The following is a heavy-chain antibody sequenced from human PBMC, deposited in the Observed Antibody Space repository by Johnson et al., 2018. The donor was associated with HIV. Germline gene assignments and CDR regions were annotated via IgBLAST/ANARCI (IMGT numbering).Heavy chain of an antibody. CDR2: ISGSGGDT. D-gene: IGHD3-22*01. V-gene: IGHV3-23*04. CDR1: GYTFSSYA. Sequence: MQLVESGGGLVQPGGSLRLSCAASGYTFSSYAMSWVRQAPGKGLEWVSAISGSGGDTYYPGSVKGRFTISRDNSKNTLYLQMNSLRAEDTAVYYCASKIVVVPGGVGTVDIWGQGTMVTVSS. CDR3: ASKIVVVPGGVGTVDI. J-gene: IGHJ3*02.